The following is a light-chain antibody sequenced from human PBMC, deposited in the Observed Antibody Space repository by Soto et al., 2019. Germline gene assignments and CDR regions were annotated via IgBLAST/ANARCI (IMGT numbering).Light chain of an antibody. Sequence: ENVLTQSPGILTLSPGERATLSCGASHSVTNNYIAWYQQKPGQAPRLLLFGASDRATGIPDRFSGGGSGTYFTLTISSLEPEDFAVYYCQQYGNSPRTFGQGTKLEIK. V-gene: IGKV3-20*01. CDR2: GAS. CDR1: HSVTNNY. CDR3: QQYGNSPRT. J-gene: IGKJ2*02.